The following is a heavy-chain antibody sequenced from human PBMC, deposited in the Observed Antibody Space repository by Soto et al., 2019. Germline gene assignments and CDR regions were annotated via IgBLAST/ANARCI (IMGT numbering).Heavy chain of an antibody. CDR2: ISAYNGNT. CDR1: GYTFTSYG. J-gene: IGHJ6*02. CDR3: ARVLKQIYYYYYYGMDV. V-gene: IGHV1-18*01. Sequence: GASVKVSCKASGYTFTSYGISWVRQAPGQGLEWMGWISAYNGNTNYAQKLQGRVTMTTDTSTSTAYMELRSLRSDDTAVYYCARVLKQIYYYYYYGMDVWGQGTTVTVSS.